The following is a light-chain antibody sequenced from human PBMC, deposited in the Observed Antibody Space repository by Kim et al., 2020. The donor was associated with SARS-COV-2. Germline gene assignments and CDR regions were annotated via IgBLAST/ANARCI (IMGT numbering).Light chain of an antibody. CDR1: GTDIGTYNL. CDR2: EVN. CDR3: SSYTTSSTRV. Sequence: QSALTQPASVSGSPGQWITLSCTGTGTDIGTYNLVSWYQQHPGKAPKLIIYEVNSRPSGVSHRFSGSKSGSTASLTISGLQAEDEGDYYCSSYTTSSTRVFGTGNKVTVL. J-gene: IGLJ1*01. V-gene: IGLV2-14*01.